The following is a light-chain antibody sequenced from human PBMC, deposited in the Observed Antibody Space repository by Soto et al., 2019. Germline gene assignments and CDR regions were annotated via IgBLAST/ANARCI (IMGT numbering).Light chain of an antibody. Sequence: QSVLTQPPSASGTFGQRVIISCSGSSSNIGSNSVNWYQQLPGTAPKLLIYNNSQRPSGVPARFFGSKSGTSASLAISGLQSEDESDYSCAARDDSLNGPVFGGGTKLTVL. CDR1: SSNIGSNS. J-gene: IGLJ2*01. CDR3: AARDDSLNGPV. CDR2: NNS. V-gene: IGLV1-44*01.